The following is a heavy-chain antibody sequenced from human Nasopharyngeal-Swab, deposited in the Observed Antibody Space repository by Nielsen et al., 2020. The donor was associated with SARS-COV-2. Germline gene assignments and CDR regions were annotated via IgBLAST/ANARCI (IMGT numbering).Heavy chain of an antibody. Sequence: SETLSLTCTVSGGSVSSGSYYWSWIRQPAGKGLEWIGRIYTSGSTNYTPSLKSRVTISVDTSKNQFSLKLSSVTAADTAVYYCARAGRYSYGDYFDYWGQGTLVTVSS. D-gene: IGHD5-18*01. V-gene: IGHV4-61*02. J-gene: IGHJ4*02. CDR3: ARAGRYSYGDYFDY. CDR2: IYTSGST. CDR1: GGSVSSGSYY.